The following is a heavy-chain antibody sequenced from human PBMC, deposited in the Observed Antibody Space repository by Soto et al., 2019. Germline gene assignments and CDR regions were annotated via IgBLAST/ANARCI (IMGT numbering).Heavy chain of an antibody. V-gene: IGHV5-51*01. CDR2: IYPGDSDT. Sequence: PGESLKISCKGSGYSFTSYWIGWVRQMPGKGLEWMGIIYPGDSDTRYSPSFQGQVTISADKSISTAYLQWSSLKASDTAMYYCARQPTSTYYDFWSGYYSNKAPEYYFDYWGQGTLVTVSS. CDR3: ARQPTSTYYDFWSGYYSNKAPEYYFDY. D-gene: IGHD3-3*01. CDR1: GYSFTSYW. J-gene: IGHJ4*02.